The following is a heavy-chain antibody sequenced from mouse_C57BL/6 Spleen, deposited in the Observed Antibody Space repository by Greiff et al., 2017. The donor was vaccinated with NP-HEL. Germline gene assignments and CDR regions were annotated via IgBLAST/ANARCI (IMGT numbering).Heavy chain of an antibody. D-gene: IGHD2-1*01. J-gene: IGHJ4*01. CDR3: ARGGNDAMDY. CDR1: GYTFTDYN. Sequence: VQLQQSGPELVKPGASVKIPCKASGYTFTDYNMDWVKQSHGKSLEWIGDIYPGSGSTNYNEKFKSKATLTVDTSSSTAYMQLSSLTSEDSAVYYCARGGNDAMDYWGQGTSVTVSS. V-gene: IGHV1-18*01. CDR2: IYPGSGST.